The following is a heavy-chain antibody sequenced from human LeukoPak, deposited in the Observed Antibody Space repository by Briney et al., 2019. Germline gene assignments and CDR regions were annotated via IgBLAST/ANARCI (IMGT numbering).Heavy chain of an antibody. CDR1: GDSVSSDRAA. D-gene: IGHD3-10*01. CDR3: VSGARLYNYYYLDV. V-gene: IGHV6-1*01. Sequence: SQTLSLTCAISGDSVSSDRAAWNWIRQSPSRGVEWLGRTYYRSRWYYDYALSVKSRTTINPETSNNQLSLQLSPVTPEDTAVYFCVSGARLYNYYYLDVWGKGTTVTVSS. J-gene: IGHJ6*03. CDR2: TYYRSRWYY.